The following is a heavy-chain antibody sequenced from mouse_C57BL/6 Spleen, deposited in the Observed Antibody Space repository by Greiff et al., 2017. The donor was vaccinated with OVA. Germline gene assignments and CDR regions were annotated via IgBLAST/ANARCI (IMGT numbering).Heavy chain of an antibody. CDR1: GFTFSSYA. V-gene: IGHV5-4*01. Sequence: EVMLVESGGGLVKPGGSLKLSCAASGFTFSSYAMSWVRQTPEKRLEWVATISDGGSYTYYPDNVKGRFTISRDNAKNNLYLQMSHLKSEDTAMDYCAREETMPKVAWFAYWGQGTLVTVSA. CDR3: AREETMPKVAWFAY. J-gene: IGHJ3*01. D-gene: IGHD1-1*02. CDR2: ISDGGSYT.